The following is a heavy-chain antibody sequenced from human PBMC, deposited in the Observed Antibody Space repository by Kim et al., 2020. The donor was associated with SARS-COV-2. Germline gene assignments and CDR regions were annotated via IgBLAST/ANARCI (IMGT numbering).Heavy chain of an antibody. V-gene: IGHV3-48*02. J-gene: IGHJ3*01. CDR3: ARGVYSGNLAF. D-gene: IGHD1-26*01. Sequence: YHADPVKGRFTIPRDNAKNSLYLQMNSLRDEDTAVYYCARGVYSGNLAFWGQGTMVTVSS.